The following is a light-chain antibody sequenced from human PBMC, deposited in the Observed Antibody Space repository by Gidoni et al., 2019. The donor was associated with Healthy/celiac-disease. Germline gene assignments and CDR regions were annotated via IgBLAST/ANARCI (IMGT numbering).Light chain of an antibody. CDR2: EGS. Sequence: QSALTQTASVAVSPGQSITISCTGTSSDVGSYNLVSWYQQHPGKAPKLMIYEGSKRPSGVSNRFSGSKSGNTASLTISGLQAEDEADYYCCSYAGSSTLFGGGTKLTVL. CDR1: SSDVGSYNL. J-gene: IGLJ2*01. CDR3: CSYAGSSTL. V-gene: IGLV2-23*01.